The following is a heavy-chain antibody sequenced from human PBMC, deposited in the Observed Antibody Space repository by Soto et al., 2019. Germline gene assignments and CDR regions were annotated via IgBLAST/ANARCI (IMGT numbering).Heavy chain of an antibody. V-gene: IGHV3-23*01. CDR1: GFTFSMFA. J-gene: IGHJ5*01. CDR3: AKERNFWSGTAGFDS. CDR2: ISGSGGST. D-gene: IGHD3-3*01. Sequence: GGSLRLSCVGSGFTFSMFAMSWVRQAPGKGLEWISSISGSGGSTYYADSVKGRFTVSRDNSKTTVFLQMNSLRTEDTAVYFCAKERNFWSGTAGFDSWGQGSPGTVS.